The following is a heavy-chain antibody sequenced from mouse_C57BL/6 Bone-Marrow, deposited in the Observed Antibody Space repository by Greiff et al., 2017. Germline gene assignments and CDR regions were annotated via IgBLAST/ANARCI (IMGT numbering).Heavy chain of an antibody. J-gene: IGHJ1*03. D-gene: IGHD1-1*01. V-gene: IGHV5-9*01. CDR1: GFTFSSYT. CDR2: ISGGGGNT. Sequence: EVQLVESGGGLVKPGGSLKLSCAASGFTFSSYTMSWVRQTPEKRLQWVAAISGGGGNTSYPDSVTGRFTISRDNDKNILYLQLSSLRSEDTALYYCSRQVTTVLATKYFDVWGTGTTVTVSS. CDR3: SRQVTTVLATKYFDV.